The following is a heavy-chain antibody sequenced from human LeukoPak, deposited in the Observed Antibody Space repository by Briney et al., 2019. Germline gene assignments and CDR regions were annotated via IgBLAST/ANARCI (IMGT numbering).Heavy chain of an antibody. CDR2: ITSSGDKT. V-gene: IGHV3-23*01. Sequence: GGSLRLSCAASGFPFSIFALSWLRQAPGKGLEWVSSITSSGDKTYYADSVKGRFTVSRDNSKKTVDLQMNSLRAEDTALYYCAKDPNFSSGWYLADYWGQGTLVTVSS. J-gene: IGHJ4*02. D-gene: IGHD6-19*01. CDR3: AKDPNFSSGWYLADY. CDR1: GFPFSIFA.